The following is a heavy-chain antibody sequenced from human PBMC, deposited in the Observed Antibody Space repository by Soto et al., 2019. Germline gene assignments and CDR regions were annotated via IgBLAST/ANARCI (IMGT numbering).Heavy chain of an antibody. CDR1: GFSLSTSGVG. CDR3: AHSPDYGDYLDAFDI. J-gene: IGHJ3*02. D-gene: IGHD4-17*01. V-gene: IGHV2-5*02. CDR2: IYWDDDK. Sequence: QITLKESGPTLVKPTQTLTLTCTFSGFSLSTSGVGVGWIRQPPGKALEWLALIYWDDDKRYSPSLKSRLTITEDTSKIRVVLTMTNMDPVDTATYYCAHSPDYGDYLDAFDIWGQGTMVTVSS.